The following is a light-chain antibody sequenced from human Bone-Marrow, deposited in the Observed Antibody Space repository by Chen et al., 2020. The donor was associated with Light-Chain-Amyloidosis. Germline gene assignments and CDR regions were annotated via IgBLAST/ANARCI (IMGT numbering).Light chain of an antibody. CDR1: NIGSTS. J-gene: IGLJ3*02. CDR3: QVWDRSSDRPV. V-gene: IGLV3-21*02. CDR2: DDS. Sequence: SYVLTQPSSVSVAPGQTATIACGGNNIGSTSVHWYQKTPGQAPLLVVYDDSDRPSGIPERLSGSNSGNTATLTISRVEAGDEADYYCQVWDRSSDRPVFGGGTKLTVL.